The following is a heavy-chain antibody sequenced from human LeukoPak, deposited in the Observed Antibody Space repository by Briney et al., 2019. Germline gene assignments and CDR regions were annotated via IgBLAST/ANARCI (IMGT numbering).Heavy chain of an antibody. CDR3: AKEDIAAADFYYYYGMDV. CDR1: GFTFSSYG. V-gene: IGHV3-30*02. Sequence: GGSLRLSCAASGFTFSSYGMHWVRQAPGKGLEWVAFIRYDGSNKYYADSVKGRFTISRDNSKNTLYLQMNSLRAEDTAVYYCAKEDIAAADFYYYYGMDVWGQGTTLTVSS. J-gene: IGHJ6*02. D-gene: IGHD6-13*01. CDR2: IRYDGSNK.